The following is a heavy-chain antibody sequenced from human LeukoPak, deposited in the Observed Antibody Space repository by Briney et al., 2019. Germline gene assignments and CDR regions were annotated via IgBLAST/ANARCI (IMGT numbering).Heavy chain of an antibody. D-gene: IGHD2-15*01. V-gene: IGHV3-23*01. CDR1: GFTFSSYA. Sequence: GGSLRLSCAASGFTFSSYAMSWVRQAPGKGPEWVSAISGSGGDTYYADSVKGRFSSSRDNAKNSLYLQMNSLRAEDTAIYYCAKGSAWSADYWGQGTLVTVSS. CDR3: AKGSAWSADY. J-gene: IGHJ4*02. CDR2: ISGSGGDT.